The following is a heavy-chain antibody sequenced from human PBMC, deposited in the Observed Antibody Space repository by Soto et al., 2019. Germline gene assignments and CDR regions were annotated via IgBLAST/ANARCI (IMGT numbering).Heavy chain of an antibody. CDR2: VFHSDNT. V-gene: IGHV4-59*01. CDR1: GASISPYY. J-gene: IGHJ6*02. D-gene: IGHD3-10*01. Sequence: PSETLSLTCTVSGASISPYYWTWIRQPPGKGRERVGYVFHSDNTTYNPALVSRCTITVSTSKYQYSMKLSSATAADTAVYYCTREYYSGSESYRGMDVWGQGTTVTVSS. CDR3: TREYYSGSESYRGMDV.